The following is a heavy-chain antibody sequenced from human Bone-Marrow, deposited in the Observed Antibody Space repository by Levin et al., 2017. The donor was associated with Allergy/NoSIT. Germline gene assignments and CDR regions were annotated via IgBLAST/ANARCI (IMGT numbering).Heavy chain of an antibody. D-gene: IGHD3-9*01. Sequence: PGGSLRLSCAASGFTFSSYAMHWVRQAPGKGLEWVAVISYDGSNKYYADSVKGRFTISRDNSKNTLYLQMNSLRAEDTAVYYCARDQWELRYFDWFSLTYYFDYWGQGTLVTVSS. CDR2: ISYDGSNK. V-gene: IGHV3-30-3*01. J-gene: IGHJ4*02. CDR1: GFTFSSYA. CDR3: ARDQWELRYFDWFSLTYYFDY.